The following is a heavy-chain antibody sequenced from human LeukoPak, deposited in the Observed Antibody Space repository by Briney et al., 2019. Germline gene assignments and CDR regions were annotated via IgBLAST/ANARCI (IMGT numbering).Heavy chain of an antibody. J-gene: IGHJ3*02. D-gene: IGHD3-22*01. CDR3: ARAGHVITMIVVLDAFDI. Sequence: GGSLRLSCAASGFTFSAYSINWVRQAPGRGLEWLSYISSSGSTIYYADSVKGRFTISRDNAKSSLYLQMNTLRAEDTAVYYCARAGHVITMIVVLDAFDIWGQGTMVTVSS. CDR2: ISSSGSTI. V-gene: IGHV3-48*04. CDR1: GFTFSAYS.